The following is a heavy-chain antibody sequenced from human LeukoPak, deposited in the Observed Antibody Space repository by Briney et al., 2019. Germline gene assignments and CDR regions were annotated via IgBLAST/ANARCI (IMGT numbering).Heavy chain of an antibody. V-gene: IGHV3-21*01. Sequence: GGSLRLSCAASGFTFSSYSMNWVRQAPGKGLEWVSSISSSSSYIYYADSVKGRFTISRDNAKNSLYLQMNSLRAEDTAVYYCAGEEGGSYWSDWFDPWGQGTLVTVSS. CDR3: AGEEGGSYWSDWFDP. CDR1: GFTFSSYS. D-gene: IGHD1-26*01. CDR2: ISSSSSYI. J-gene: IGHJ5*02.